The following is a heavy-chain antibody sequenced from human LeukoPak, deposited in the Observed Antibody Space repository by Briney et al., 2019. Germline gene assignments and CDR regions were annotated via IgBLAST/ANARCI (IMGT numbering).Heavy chain of an antibody. Sequence: GGSLRLSCAASGFTFSSYWMSWVRQAPGKGLEWVANIKQDGSEKYYVDSVKGRFTISRDNAKNSLYLQMNSLRAEDTAVYYCAGDDIVVVVAATVYYYYYGMDVWGQGTTVTVSS. J-gene: IGHJ6*02. D-gene: IGHD2-15*01. CDR3: AGDDIVVVVAATVYYYYYGMDV. V-gene: IGHV3-7*01. CDR1: GFTFSSYW. CDR2: IKQDGSEK.